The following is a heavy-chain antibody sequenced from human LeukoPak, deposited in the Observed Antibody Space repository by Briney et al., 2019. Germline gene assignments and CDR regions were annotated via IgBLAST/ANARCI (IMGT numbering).Heavy chain of an antibody. CDR1: GFSIEDFG. Sequence: GSLRLSCEASGFSIEDFGMSWVRHPPGKGLEWVSGVTWNGGSTGYAASVEGRFTISRDDAKNSLYLQMNSLRAEDTALYYCAMKFSRDYYYMDVWGKGTTVTVSS. V-gene: IGHV3-20*04. CDR2: VTWNGGST. J-gene: IGHJ6*03. CDR3: AMKFSRDYYYMDV.